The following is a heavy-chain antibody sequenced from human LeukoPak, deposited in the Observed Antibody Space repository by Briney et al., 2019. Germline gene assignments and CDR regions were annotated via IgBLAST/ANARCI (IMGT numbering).Heavy chain of an antibody. CDR1: GYSFTSYW. Sequence: GESLKISCKGSGYSFTSYWIGWVRQMSGKGLGWMGIIYPGDSDTRYSPSFQGQVTISADKSISPAYLPWSSLKAADTAMYYCARQESGCSSSWVIDPWGQGTLVTVSS. J-gene: IGHJ5*02. V-gene: IGHV5-51*01. CDR2: IYPGDSDT. CDR3: ARQESGCSSSWVIDP. D-gene: IGHD6-13*01.